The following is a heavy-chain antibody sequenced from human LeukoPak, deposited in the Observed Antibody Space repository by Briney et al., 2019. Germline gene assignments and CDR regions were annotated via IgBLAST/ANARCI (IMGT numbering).Heavy chain of an antibody. J-gene: IGHJ3*02. Sequence: GASVKVSCKASGGTFSSYAISWVRQAPGQGLEWMGGIIPIFGTANYAQKFQGRVTITADKSTSTAYMELSSLRSEDTAVYYCASILHYCSSTSCHNDAFDIWGQGTMVTVSS. D-gene: IGHD2-2*01. CDR1: GGTFSSYA. CDR2: IIPIFGTA. V-gene: IGHV1-69*06. CDR3: ASILHYCSSTSCHNDAFDI.